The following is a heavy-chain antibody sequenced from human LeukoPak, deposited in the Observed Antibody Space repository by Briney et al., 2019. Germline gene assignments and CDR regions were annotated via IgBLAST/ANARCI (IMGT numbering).Heavy chain of an antibody. D-gene: IGHD3-22*01. CDR1: GFTFSNYW. J-gene: IGHJ4*02. V-gene: IGHV3-74*03. CDR2: IDNAGSIT. Sequence: GGSLRLSCAASGFTFSNYWKHWVRQAPGKGLVWVSRIDNAGSITTYADSVKGRFTISRDNAENTLYLQMNSLRVEDTAVYYCVRSAFHAGSGNYYDYWGQGTLVTVSS. CDR3: VRSAFHAGSGNYYDY.